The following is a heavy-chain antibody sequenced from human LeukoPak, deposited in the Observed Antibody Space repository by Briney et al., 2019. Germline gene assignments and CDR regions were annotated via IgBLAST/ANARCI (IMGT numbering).Heavy chain of an antibody. J-gene: IGHJ4*02. CDR1: GGSISSGDYY. D-gene: IGHD5-18*01. V-gene: IGHV4-30-4*01. CDR3: ARGGYSYGYAFDY. Sequence: PSETLSLTCTVSGGSISSGDYYWSWIRQPPGKGLEWIGYIYYSGSTYYNPSLKSRVTISVDTSKNQFSLKLSSVTAADTAVYYCARGGYSYGYAFDYWGQGTLVTVSS. CDR2: IYYSGST.